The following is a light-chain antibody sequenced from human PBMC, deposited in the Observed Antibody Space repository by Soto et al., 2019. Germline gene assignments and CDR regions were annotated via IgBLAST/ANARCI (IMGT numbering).Light chain of an antibody. J-gene: IGLJ2*01. V-gene: IGLV2-14*03. Sequence: QSALTQPASVSGSPGQSITMSCTGTSSDVGGFNYVFWHQQHPGEAPKLIIFGVINSPSGVSNRFSGSKSGNTASLTIFGLQAEDEADDHFCSYTRSRTVILGGGTKLTV. CDR2: GVI. CDR1: SSDVGGFNY. CDR3: CSYTRSRTVI.